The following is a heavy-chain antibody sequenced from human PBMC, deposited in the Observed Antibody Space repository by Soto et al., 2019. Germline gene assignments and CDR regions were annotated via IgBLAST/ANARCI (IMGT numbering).Heavy chain of an antibody. CDR2: IYYSGST. Sequence: SETLSLTCTVSGGTISRWDWSWIRQPPGKGLEWIGYIYYSGSTNCNPSLKSRVTISVDTSKDQFSLKLRSVTAADTAVFYCVVFANTVAAHRWFDPWGQGLLGTVS. D-gene: IGHD2-15*01. V-gene: IGHV4-59*08. CDR3: VVFANTVAAHRWFDP. CDR1: GGTISRWD. J-gene: IGHJ5*02.